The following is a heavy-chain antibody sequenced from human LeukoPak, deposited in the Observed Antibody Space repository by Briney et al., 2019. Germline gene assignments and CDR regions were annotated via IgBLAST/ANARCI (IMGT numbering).Heavy chain of an antibody. CDR1: GGSISNSF. J-gene: IGHJ5*01. V-gene: IGHV4-4*07. CDR3: ARGPGQLTSECFDS. D-gene: IGHD6-13*01. CDR2: IYPTDIT. Sequence: SETLSLTCTVSGGSISNSFWSWIRQPAGKGLEWIGRIYPTDITTYNPSLKSRVTLSVDTSKNQFSLKVNSVTAADAAVYYCARGPGQLTSECFDSWGQGILVTVSS.